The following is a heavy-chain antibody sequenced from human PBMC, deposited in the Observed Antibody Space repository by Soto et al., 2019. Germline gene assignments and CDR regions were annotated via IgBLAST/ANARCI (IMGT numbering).Heavy chain of an antibody. D-gene: IGHD3-22*01. J-gene: IGHJ4*02. V-gene: IGHV3-23*01. CDR1: GFTFSTYA. CDR3: AKRPLYYDSSGYLGSGYYFDY. Sequence: EVQLLESGGGLVQPGGSLRLSCAVSGFTFSTYAMSWVRQAPGKGLEWVSGISASGDSTHYADSVKGRFTISRDNSKNTLYLQMSSLRADDTAIYYCAKRPLYYDSSGYLGSGYYFDYWGQGTLVTVSS. CDR2: ISASGDST.